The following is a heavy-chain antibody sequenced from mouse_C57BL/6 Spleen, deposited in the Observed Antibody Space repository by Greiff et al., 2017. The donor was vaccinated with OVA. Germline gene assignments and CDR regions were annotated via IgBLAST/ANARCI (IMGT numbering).Heavy chain of an antibody. Sequence: VQLQQSGPELVKPGASVKISCKASGYTFTDYYMNWVKQSHGKSLEWIGDINPNNGGTSYNQKFKGKATLTVDKSSSTAYMELRSLTSEDSAVYYCASVGSIYRYYAMDYWGQGTSVTVSS. CDR3: ASVGSIYRYYAMDY. D-gene: IGHD1-1*01. V-gene: IGHV1-26*01. CDR1: GYTFTDYY. CDR2: INPNNGGT. J-gene: IGHJ4*01.